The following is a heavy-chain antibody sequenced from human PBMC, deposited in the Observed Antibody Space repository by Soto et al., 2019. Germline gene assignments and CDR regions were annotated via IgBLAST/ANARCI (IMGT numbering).Heavy chain of an antibody. CDR3: AREGAGLYYYYYGMDV. CDR1: GYTFTKYA. V-gene: IGHV1-18*01. J-gene: IGHJ6*02. CDR2: ISVYNGNT. Sequence: QVQLVQSGAEVKKPGASVKVSCKASGYTFTKYAISWMRQTPGHGLEWVGWISVYNGNTKYAENFQGRVTVTTDTSTTTAYMELRSLRSDDTAVYYCAREGAGLYYYYYGMDVWGQGTTVTVPS. D-gene: IGHD6-19*01.